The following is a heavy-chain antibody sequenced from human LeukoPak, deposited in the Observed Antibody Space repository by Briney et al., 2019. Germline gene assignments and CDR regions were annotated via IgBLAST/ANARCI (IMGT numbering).Heavy chain of an antibody. CDR1: GGTFSSYT. J-gene: IGHJ5*02. CDR3: ARALATVVTPYNWFDP. CDR2: IIPILGIA. Sequence: SVKVSCKASGGTFSSYTISWVRQAPGQGLEWMGRIIPILGIANYAQKFQGRVTITADKSPSTAYMELSSLRSEDTAVYYCARALATVVTPYNWFDPWGQGTLVTVSS. D-gene: IGHD4-23*01. V-gene: IGHV1-69*02.